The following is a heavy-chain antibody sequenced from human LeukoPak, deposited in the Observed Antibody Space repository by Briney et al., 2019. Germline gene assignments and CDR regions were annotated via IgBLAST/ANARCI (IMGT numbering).Heavy chain of an antibody. CDR1: GFTFNSDA. CDR2: ISGSGGST. V-gene: IGHV3-23*01. D-gene: IGHD3-3*01. J-gene: IGHJ4*02. CDR3: AKDFYDFWSGFDY. Sequence: GSLRLSCTASGFTFNSDAMNWVRQAPGKGLEWVATISGSGGSTYYTDSVKGRFTISRDNFKNMVFLQMNSLKAEDTAIYYCAKDFYDFWSGFDYWGQGTLVTVSS.